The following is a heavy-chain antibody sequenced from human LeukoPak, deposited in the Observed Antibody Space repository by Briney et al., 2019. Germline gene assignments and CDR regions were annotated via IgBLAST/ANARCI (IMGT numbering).Heavy chain of an antibody. CDR3: ARSNDYYYYGMDV. D-gene: IGHD3-16*01. CDR1: GFTFSSYS. V-gene: IGHV3-30*03. Sequence: GGSLRLSCAASGFTFSSYSMNWVRQAPGKGLEWVAVISYDGSNKYYADSVKGRFTISRDNSKNTLYLQMNSLRAEDTAVYYCARSNDYYYYGMDVWGQGTTVTVSS. J-gene: IGHJ6*02. CDR2: ISYDGSNK.